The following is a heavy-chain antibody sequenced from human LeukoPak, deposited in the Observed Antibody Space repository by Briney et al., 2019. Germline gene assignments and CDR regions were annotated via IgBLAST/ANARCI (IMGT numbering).Heavy chain of an antibody. D-gene: IGHD3-10*01. CDR2: MKEDGSEK. J-gene: IGHJ4*02. CDR1: GLTFSTRW. Sequence: GGSLRLSCAASGLTFSTRWMNWVRQAPGKGLEWVANMKEDGSEKYCVDCVKGRFTISRDNAKNSLYLQMNSLRAEDTAVYYCARGPDYGTRSDYFDYWGQGILVTVSS. V-gene: IGHV3-7*03. CDR3: ARGPDYGTRSDYFDY.